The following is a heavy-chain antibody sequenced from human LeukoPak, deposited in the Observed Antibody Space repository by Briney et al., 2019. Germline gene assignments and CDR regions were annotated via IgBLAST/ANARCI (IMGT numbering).Heavy chain of an antibody. Sequence: PGGSLRLSCAASGFTFSSYGMHWVRQAPGKGLEWVAVIWYDGSNKYYADSVKGRFTISRDNSKNTLYLQMNSLRAEDTAVYCCARDPYLAAARYSFDYWGQGTLVTVSS. D-gene: IGHD6-13*01. CDR2: IWYDGSNK. V-gene: IGHV3-33*01. CDR3: ARDPYLAAARYSFDY. J-gene: IGHJ4*02. CDR1: GFTFSSYG.